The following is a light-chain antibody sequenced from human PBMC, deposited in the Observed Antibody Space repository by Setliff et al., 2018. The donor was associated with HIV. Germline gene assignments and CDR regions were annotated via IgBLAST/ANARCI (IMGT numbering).Light chain of an antibody. CDR2: EDN. CDR1: SGSIASRA. J-gene: IGLJ3*02. Sequence: NFMLTQPHSVSDSPGKTVTIACTRSSGSIASRAVQWYQQRPGSSPTTVIYEDNQRPSGVPDRFSGSIDTSSNSASLTISGLKTEDEAEYYCQTYGSTPGVFGGGTKVTVL. CDR3: QTYGSTPGV. V-gene: IGLV6-57*01.